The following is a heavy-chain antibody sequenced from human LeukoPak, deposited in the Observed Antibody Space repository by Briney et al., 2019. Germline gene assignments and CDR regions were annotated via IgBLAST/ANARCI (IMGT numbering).Heavy chain of an antibody. V-gene: IGHV3-21*01. CDR3: ARELAVTMVRGVRYFDY. J-gene: IGHJ4*02. CDR1: GFTFSSYS. Sequence: GGSLRLSCAASGFTFSSYSMNWVRQAPGKGLEWVSSISSSSSYIYYADSVKGRFTISRDNAKNSLYLQMNSLRAEDTAVYYCARELAVTMVRGVRYFDYWGQGTLVTVSS. D-gene: IGHD3-10*01. CDR2: ISSSSSYI.